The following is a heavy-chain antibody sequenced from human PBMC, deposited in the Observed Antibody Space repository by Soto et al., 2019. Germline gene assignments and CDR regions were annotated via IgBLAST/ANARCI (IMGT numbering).Heavy chain of an antibody. J-gene: IGHJ4*02. CDR1: GYTLTELS. D-gene: IGHD3-3*01. CDR3: ATNEIFGVVKSYY. V-gene: IGHV1-24*01. CDR2: FDPEDGET. Sequence: QVQLVQSGAEVKKPGASVKVSCKVSGYTLTELSMHWVRQAPGKGLEWMGGFDPEDGETIYAQKFQGRVTMTEETSTDTDYMELSSLRSEDTAVYYCATNEIFGVVKSYYWGQGTLVTVSS.